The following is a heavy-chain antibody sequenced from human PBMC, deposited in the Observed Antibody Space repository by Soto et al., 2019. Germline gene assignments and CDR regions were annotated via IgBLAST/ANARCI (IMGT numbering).Heavy chain of an antibody. CDR3: TRVRDYIWGGYRYTTFDI. J-gene: IGHJ3*02. CDR2: INPRGDST. D-gene: IGHD3-16*02. Sequence: QVQLVQSGAEVKKPGASVKVSCKASGFTFTTYYFHWVRQAPGQGLEWMGIINPRGDSTSDTQRFQDRLTVTRDTSTSTVYMELSSLRSEDTAMYYCTRVRDYIWGGYRYTTFDIWGQGTMVTVSS. V-gene: IGHV1-46*03. CDR1: GFTFTTYY.